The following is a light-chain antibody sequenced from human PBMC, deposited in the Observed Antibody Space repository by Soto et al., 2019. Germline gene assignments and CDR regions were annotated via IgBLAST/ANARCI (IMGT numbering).Light chain of an antibody. J-gene: IGKJ4*01. CDR2: DAS. CDR1: QSVSSY. Sequence: EIVLTQSPATLSLSPGERATLSCRASQSVSSYLAWYQQKPGQAPRLLIYDASNRATGIPVRFSGSGSGTDFTLTISRLEPEDFAVYYCQQRSNWSFGGGTKVEIK. CDR3: QQRSNWS. V-gene: IGKV3-11*01.